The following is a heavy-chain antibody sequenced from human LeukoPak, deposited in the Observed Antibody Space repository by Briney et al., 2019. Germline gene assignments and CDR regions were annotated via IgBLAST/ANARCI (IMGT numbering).Heavy chain of an antibody. J-gene: IGHJ6*02. CDR1: GFTVSSNY. Sequence: GGSLRLSCAASGFTVSSNYMSWVRQAPGKGLEWVSVIYSGGSTYYADSVKGRFTISRDNSKNTLYLQMSSLRAEDTAVYYCARGAVTTNYYYGMDVWGQGTTVTVSS. V-gene: IGHV3-53*01. CDR3: ARGAVTTNYYYGMDV. D-gene: IGHD4-17*01. CDR2: IYSGGST.